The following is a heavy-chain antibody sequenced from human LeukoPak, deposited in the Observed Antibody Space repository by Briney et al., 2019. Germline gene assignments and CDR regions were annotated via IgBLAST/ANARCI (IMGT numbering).Heavy chain of an antibody. CDR2: INHSGST. V-gene: IGHV4-34*01. CDR1: GGSISSYY. Sequence: SETLSLTCTVSGGSISSYYWSWIRQPPGKGLEGIGEINHSGSTNYNPSLKSRVTISVDTSKNQFSLKLSSVTAADTAVYYCARKCSVGNCSGGSCYSDWFDPWGQGTLVTVSS. J-gene: IGHJ5*02. CDR3: ARKCSVGNCSGGSCYSDWFDP. D-gene: IGHD2-15*01.